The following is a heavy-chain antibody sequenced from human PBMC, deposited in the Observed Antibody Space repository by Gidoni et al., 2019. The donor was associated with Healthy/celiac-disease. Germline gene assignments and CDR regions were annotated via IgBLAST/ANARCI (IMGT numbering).Heavy chain of an antibody. V-gene: IGHV1-46*01. Sequence: QVQLVQSGAEVKKPGASVKVSCKASGYTFTSYYMHWVRQAPGQGLEWMGIINPSGGSTSYAQKFQGRVTMTRDTSTSTVYMELSSLRSEDTAVYYCARETGYDFWSGYPAPEYVEYYYYGMDVWGQGTTVTVSS. J-gene: IGHJ6*02. D-gene: IGHD3-3*01. CDR1: GYTFTSYY. CDR2: INPSGGST. CDR3: ARETGYDFWSGYPAPEYVEYYYYGMDV.